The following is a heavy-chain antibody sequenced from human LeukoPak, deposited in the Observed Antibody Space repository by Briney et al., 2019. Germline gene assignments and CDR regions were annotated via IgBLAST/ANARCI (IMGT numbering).Heavy chain of an antibody. CDR1: GVSISSGGYD. V-gene: IGHV4-31*03. Sequence: KSSETLSLTCTVSGVSISSGGYDWSWLRQQPGTGLEWIGYIYYSERTYYHPSLKSRSTISVDTSKNPFSLNLSSVTAADTAVYYCARHVDGYSNVQNWGPGNLVTVSS. D-gene: IGHD5-24*01. CDR3: ARHVDGYSNVQN. J-gene: IGHJ1*01. CDR2: IYYSERT.